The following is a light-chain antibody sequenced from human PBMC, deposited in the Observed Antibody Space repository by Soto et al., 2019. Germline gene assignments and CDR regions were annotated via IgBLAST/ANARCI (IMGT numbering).Light chain of an antibody. V-gene: IGKV3-15*01. Sequence: EVAVTQSPATLSVSPGERVTLSCRASQSVSSNLAWYQQKPGRAPRLLIYGASTRATGIPARFSGSGSGTEFTLIISSLQSEDFAVYYCHQYNNWPRTFGRGTKVEIK. CDR1: QSVSSN. CDR2: GAS. J-gene: IGKJ1*01. CDR3: HQYNNWPRT.